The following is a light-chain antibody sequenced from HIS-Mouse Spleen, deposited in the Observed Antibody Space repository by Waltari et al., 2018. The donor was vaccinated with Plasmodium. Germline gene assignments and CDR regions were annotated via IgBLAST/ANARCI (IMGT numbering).Light chain of an antibody. J-gene: IGLJ3*02. Sequence: QSVLTQPPPASGTPGQRVTISCSGSSSNIGSNYVYWYQQLPGTAPKPLLYRNNQRPSGGPYRFSGSKSGTSASLAISVLRSEDEADYYCAAWDDSLSGPVFGGGTKLTVL. CDR2: RNN. CDR1: SSNIGSNY. V-gene: IGLV1-47*01. CDR3: AAWDDSLSGPV.